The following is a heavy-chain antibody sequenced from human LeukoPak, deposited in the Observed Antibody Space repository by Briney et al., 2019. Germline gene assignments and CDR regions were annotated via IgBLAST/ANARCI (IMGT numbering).Heavy chain of an antibody. CDR2: ISAYNGNT. CDR1: GYTFTSYG. J-gene: IGHJ4*02. D-gene: IGHD3-16*02. V-gene: IGHV1-18*01. Sequence: ASVKASRKASGYTFTSYGISWVRQAPGQGLERMGWISAYNGNTNCAQKLQGRVTMTTDTSTSTAYMELRSLRSDDTAVYYCARDRVTYDYVWGSYRFGYFDYWGQGTLVTVSS. CDR3: ARDRVTYDYVWGSYRFGYFDY.